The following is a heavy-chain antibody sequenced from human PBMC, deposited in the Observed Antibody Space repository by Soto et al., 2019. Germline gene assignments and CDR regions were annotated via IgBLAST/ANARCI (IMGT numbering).Heavy chain of an antibody. V-gene: IGHV4-34*01. J-gene: IGHJ4*02. D-gene: IGHD3-3*01. Sequence: SETLSLTCAVYGGSFSGYYWSWIRQPPGKGLEWIGEINHSGSTNYNPSLKSRVTISVDTSKNQFSLKLSSVTAADTAVYYCARGRGSGSKRITIFGVAIYFDYWGQGTLVTVSS. CDR2: INHSGST. CDR3: ARGRGSGSKRITIFGVAIYFDY. CDR1: GGSFSGYY.